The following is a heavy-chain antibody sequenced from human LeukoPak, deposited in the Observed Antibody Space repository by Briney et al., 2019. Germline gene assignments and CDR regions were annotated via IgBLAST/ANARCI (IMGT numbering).Heavy chain of an antibody. Sequence: ASVKVSCKASGYIFSSYNINWVRQATGQGLEWMGWMNPNSGNTGYAQKFQGRVTMTRNTSISTAYMELSSLRSEDTAVYYCARDTSAGSGWYWFDPWGQGTLVTVSS. D-gene: IGHD6-19*01. J-gene: IGHJ5*02. CDR2: MNPNSGNT. CDR3: ARDTSAGSGWYWFDP. CDR1: GYIFSSYN. V-gene: IGHV1-8*01.